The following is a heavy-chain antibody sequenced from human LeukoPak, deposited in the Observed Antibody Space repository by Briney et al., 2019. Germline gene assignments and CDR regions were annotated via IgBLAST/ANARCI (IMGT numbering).Heavy chain of an antibody. V-gene: IGHV4-59*01. Sequence: SETLSLTCTVSGGSISSYYWSWVRQPPGKGLEWIGYIYYSGSTNYNPSLKSRVTISVDTSKNQFSLKLSSVTAADTAVYYCARVSVQHTAMVHQYYFDYWGQGTLVTVSS. D-gene: IGHD5-18*01. CDR3: ARVSVQHTAMVHQYYFDY. CDR2: IYYSGST. J-gene: IGHJ4*02. CDR1: GGSISSYY.